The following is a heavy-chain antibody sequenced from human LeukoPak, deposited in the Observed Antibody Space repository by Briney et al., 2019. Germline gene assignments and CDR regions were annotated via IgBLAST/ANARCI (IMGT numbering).Heavy chain of an antibody. D-gene: IGHD6-19*01. J-gene: IGHJ4*02. Sequence: GAPVKVSCKVSGYTLTELSMHWVRQAPGKGLEWMGGFDPEDGETIYAQKFQGRVTMTEDTSTDTAYMELSSLRSEDTAVYYCATVYSSGWYAHSFDYWGQGTLVTVSS. CDR3: ATVYSSGWYAHSFDY. CDR2: FDPEDGET. CDR1: GYTLTELS. V-gene: IGHV1-24*01.